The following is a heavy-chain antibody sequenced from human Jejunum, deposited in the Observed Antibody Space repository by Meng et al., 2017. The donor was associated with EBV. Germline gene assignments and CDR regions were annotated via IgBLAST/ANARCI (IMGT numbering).Heavy chain of an antibody. CDR3: AKDDVYDNTGHYFGYFDH. J-gene: IGHJ4*02. Sequence: EVQLVESXXGLVQXGGSLRLSXAASGFTFSNYAMSWVRQAPGKGLEWVSGISATSGSTSYADSVKGRFTISRDNSKNTLYLQMNSLRAEDTAVYYCAKDDVYDNTGHYFGYFDHWDQGPLVTVSS. V-gene: IGHV3-23*04. CDR2: ISATSGST. CDR1: GFTFSNYA. D-gene: IGHD3-22*01.